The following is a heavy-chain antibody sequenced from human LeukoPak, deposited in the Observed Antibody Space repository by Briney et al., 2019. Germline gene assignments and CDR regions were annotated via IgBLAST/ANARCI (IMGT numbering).Heavy chain of an antibody. J-gene: IGHJ3*02. CDR3: AREVSDYYDSSGYQTREGCAFDI. CDR1: GGSISSSSYY. D-gene: IGHD3-22*01. V-gene: IGHV4-39*07. CDR2: IYYSGST. Sequence: PSETLSLTCTVSGGSISSSSYYWGWIRQPPGKGLEWIGSIYYSGSTYYNPSLKSRVTISVDTSKNQFSLKLSSVTAADTAVYYCAREVSDYYDSSGYQTREGCAFDIWGQGTMVTVSS.